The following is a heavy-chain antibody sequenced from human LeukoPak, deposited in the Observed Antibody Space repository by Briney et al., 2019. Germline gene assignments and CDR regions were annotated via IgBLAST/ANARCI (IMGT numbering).Heavy chain of an antibody. V-gene: IGHV3-23*01. J-gene: IGHJ4*02. D-gene: IGHD3-10*02. CDR3: ARGVNYFVLEY. Sequence: GGSLRLSCAASGFTFSTYAMSWVRQAPGKGLEWVSALSPSGGITYYEDSVKGRFTISRDNSKNALYLQMNSLRAEDTAVYYCARGVNYFVLEYWGQGTLVTISS. CDR2: LSPSGGIT. CDR1: GFTFSTYA.